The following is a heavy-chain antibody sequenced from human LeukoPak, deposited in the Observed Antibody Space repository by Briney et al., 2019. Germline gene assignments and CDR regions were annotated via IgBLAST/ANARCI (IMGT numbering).Heavy chain of an antibody. J-gene: IGHJ4*02. CDR1: GFTFSTFA. Sequence: GGSLRLSCAASGFTFSTFAMIWVRQPPGKGLEWVSSIFPSGGEIHYADSVRGRFTISRDNSKSTLSLQMNSLRAEDTAIYYCATSRQVLLPFESWGQGTLVTVSS. V-gene: IGHV3-23*01. CDR3: ATSRQVLLPFES. D-gene: IGHD2-8*02. CDR2: IFPSGGEI.